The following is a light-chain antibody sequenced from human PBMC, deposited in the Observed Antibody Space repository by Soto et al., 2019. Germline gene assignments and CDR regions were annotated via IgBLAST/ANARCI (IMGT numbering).Light chain of an antibody. CDR3: HPYICVPYP. CDR1: ESISRDY. V-gene: IGKV3-20*01. J-gene: IGKJ2*01. CDR2: GAS. Sequence: EIVLTQSPGTLSLSPGQRATLSCRASESISRDYLAWYQQRLGQAPRLLIYGASSGATGIPDRFSGSGSGTDFTLNISRLEPEVFLIYYCHPYICVPYPFGHVTMLDMK.